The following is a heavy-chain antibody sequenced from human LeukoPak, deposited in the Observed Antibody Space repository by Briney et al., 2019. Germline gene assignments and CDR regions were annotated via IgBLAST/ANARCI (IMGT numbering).Heavy chain of an antibody. D-gene: IGHD1-14*01. CDR1: GFTFTNYM. J-gene: IGHJ4*02. CDR3: ARVQGGGFRTADY. V-gene: IGHV3-30*04. CDR2: IQ. Sequence: GGSLGLSCAASGFTFTNYMMHWVRQAPGKGLEWVAVIQHYADSVQGRFTISRDNSKNTLFLQMNSLRTEDTAVYFCARVQGGGFRTADYWGQGTLVTVSS.